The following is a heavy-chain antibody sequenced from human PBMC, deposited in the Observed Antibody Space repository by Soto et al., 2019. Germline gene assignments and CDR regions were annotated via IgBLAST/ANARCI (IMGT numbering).Heavy chain of an antibody. CDR3: AGVRGGVGARVAFDV. Sequence: SETLSLTCTVSGGSISGYYWSWIRQPPGKGLEWIGNIYYAGNTKYNPSLKSRVTMSVDTSKNQFSLNLASMTAADTAVYYCAGVRGGVGARVAFDVWGQGTMVTVSS. CDR2: IYYAGNT. D-gene: IGHD3-10*01. CDR1: GGSISGYY. J-gene: IGHJ3*01. V-gene: IGHV4-59*01.